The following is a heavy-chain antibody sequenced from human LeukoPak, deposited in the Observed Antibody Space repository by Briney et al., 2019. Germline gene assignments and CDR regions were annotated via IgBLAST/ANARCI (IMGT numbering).Heavy chain of an antibody. CDR3: ARYSSSGRMDYFDY. CDR2: IYYSGST. J-gene: IGHJ4*02. Sequence: PSETLSLTCTVSGGSISSYYWSWIRQPPGKGLEWIGYIYYSGSTNYNPSLKSRVTISVDTSKNQFSLKLSSVTAADTAVYYCARYSSSGRMDYFDYWGQGTLVTVSS. D-gene: IGHD6-6*01. CDR1: GGSISSYY. V-gene: IGHV4-59*01.